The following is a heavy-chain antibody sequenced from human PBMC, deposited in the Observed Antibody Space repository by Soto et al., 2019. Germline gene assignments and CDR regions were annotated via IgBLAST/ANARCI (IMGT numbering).Heavy chain of an antibody. CDR3: AKGGWDYDILTGYRPTPFDY. Sequence: GGSLRLSCAASGFTFSSYAMSWVRQAPGKGLEWVSAISGSGGSTYYADSVKGRFTISRDNSKNTLYLQMNSLRAEDTAVYYWAKGGWDYDILTGYRPTPFDYWGQGTLVTVSS. CDR1: GFTFSSYA. J-gene: IGHJ4*02. V-gene: IGHV3-23*01. D-gene: IGHD3-9*01. CDR2: ISGSGGST.